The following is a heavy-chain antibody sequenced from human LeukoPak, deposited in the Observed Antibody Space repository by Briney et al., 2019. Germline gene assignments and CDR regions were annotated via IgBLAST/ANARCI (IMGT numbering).Heavy chain of an antibody. CDR1: GFTFSNYA. CDR2: ISGSGGST. V-gene: IGHV3-23*01. D-gene: IGHD3-3*01. Sequence: RSGGSLRLSCAASGFTFSNYAMSWVRQAPGKGLEWVSTISGSGGSTYYADSVKGQFTISRDNSKNTLYLQMNSLRAEDTAVYYCAKDKHPLDDFWSGRGAFDIWGQGTMVTVSS. J-gene: IGHJ3*02. CDR3: AKDKHPLDDFWSGRGAFDI.